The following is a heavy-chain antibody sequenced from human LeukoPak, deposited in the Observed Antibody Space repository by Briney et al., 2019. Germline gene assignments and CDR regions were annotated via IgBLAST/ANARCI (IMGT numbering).Heavy chain of an antibody. CDR3: ARDWRFLDV. Sequence: SETLSLTCTVSGGSISSGSYDWGWIRQPAGKGRDGSARIYTSGTTNYNPSLKSRVTISVATSKNPCSRTLCSLTPADTTTVRRARDWRFLDVWNKETTVTVSS. J-gene: IGHJ6*04. D-gene: IGHD3-3*01. V-gene: IGHV4-61*02. CDR2: IYTSGTT. CDR1: GGSISSGSYD.